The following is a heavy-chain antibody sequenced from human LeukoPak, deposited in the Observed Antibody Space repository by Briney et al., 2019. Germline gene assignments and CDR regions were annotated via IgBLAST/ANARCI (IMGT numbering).Heavy chain of an antibody. V-gene: IGHV1-8*01. D-gene: IGHD2-15*01. CDR1: GYTFTGYD. J-gene: IGHJ3*02. CDR2: MNPNSGNT. Sequence: GASVKVSCKASGYTFTGYDINWVRQATGQGLEWMGWMNPNSGNTGYAQKFQGRVTMTRNTSISTAYMELSSLRSEDTAVYYCVRGYGSWVLSAFDIWGQGTMVTVSS. CDR3: VRGYGSWVLSAFDI.